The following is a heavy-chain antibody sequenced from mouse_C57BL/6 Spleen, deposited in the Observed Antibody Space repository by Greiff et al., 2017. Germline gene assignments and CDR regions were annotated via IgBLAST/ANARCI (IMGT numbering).Heavy chain of an antibody. V-gene: IGHV1-82*01. CDR1: GYAFSSSW. D-gene: IGHD1-1*01. CDR2: IYPGDGAT. J-gene: IGHJ2*01. CDR3: ARWYYGSSDYFDY. Sequence: VHLVESGPELVKPGASVKISCKASGYAFSSSWLNWVKQRPGKGLEWIGRIYPGDGATNYNGKIKGKATLTADKASSTAYMQLSSLTSEDSAVYFCARWYYGSSDYFDYWGQGTTLTVSS.